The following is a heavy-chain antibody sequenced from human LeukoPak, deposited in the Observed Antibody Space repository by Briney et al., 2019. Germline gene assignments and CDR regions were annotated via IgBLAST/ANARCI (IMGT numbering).Heavy chain of an antibody. V-gene: IGHV4-34*01. Sequence: SETLSLTCAVYGGSFSGYYWSWIRQPPGKGLEWIGEINHSGSTNYNPSLKSRVTISVDTSKNQFSLKLTSVTAADTAVYYCARRYSSSSYNWFDPWGQGTLVTVSS. J-gene: IGHJ5*02. CDR2: INHSGST. CDR1: GGSFSGYY. CDR3: ARRYSSSSYNWFDP. D-gene: IGHD6-6*01.